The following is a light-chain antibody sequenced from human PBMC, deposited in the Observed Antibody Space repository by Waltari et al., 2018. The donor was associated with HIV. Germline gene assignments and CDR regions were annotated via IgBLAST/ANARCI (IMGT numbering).Light chain of an antibody. Sequence: DIPMTQSPSSVSASVGDRDTISCRASQDISTWLAWYQQKPGKAPKLLIFCASSMQRGVPSRFSGSGSGTDFTLTISSLQPEDFATYTCQQASSLPLPFGGGTTVDIK. CDR1: QDISTW. V-gene: IGKV1-12*01. CDR2: CAS. CDR3: QQASSLPLP. J-gene: IGKJ4*01.